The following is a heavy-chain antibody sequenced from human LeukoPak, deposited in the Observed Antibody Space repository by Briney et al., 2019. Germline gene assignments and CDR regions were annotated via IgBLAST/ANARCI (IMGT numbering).Heavy chain of an antibody. J-gene: IGHJ4*02. CDR2: INPNSGGT. CDR3: ARGYFDWSFYGKIDY. CDR1: GYTFTGYY. V-gene: IGHV1-2*02. Sequence: GASVKVSCKASGYTFTGYYMHWVRQAPGQGLEWMGWINPNSGGTNYAQKFQGRVTMTRDTSISTAYMELSRLRSDDTAVYYCARGYFDWSFYGKIDYWGQGTLVTVSS. D-gene: IGHD3-9*01.